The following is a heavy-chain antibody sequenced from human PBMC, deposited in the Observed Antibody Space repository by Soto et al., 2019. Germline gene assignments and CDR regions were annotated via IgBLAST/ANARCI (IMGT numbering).Heavy chain of an antibody. CDR3: ARVFSDSSSFFDP. V-gene: IGHV4-31*02. Sequence: SETLSLTWTVSGGSISSGGYCWSWIRQHPGKGLEWIGYIYYSGSTYYNPSLKSRVTISVDTSKNQFSLKLSSVTAADTAVYYCARVFSDSSSFFDPWGQGTLVSVSS. CDR2: IYYSGST. CDR1: GGSISSGGYC. D-gene: IGHD6-13*01. J-gene: IGHJ5*02.